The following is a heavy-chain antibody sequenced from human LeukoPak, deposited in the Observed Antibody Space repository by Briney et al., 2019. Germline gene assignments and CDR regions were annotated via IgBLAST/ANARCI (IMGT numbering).Heavy chain of an antibody. CDR1: GGSISSGGYY. CDR2: IYYSGST. V-gene: IGHV4-31*03. J-gene: IGHJ6*03. D-gene: IGHD2-15*01. CDR3: ARSGHCSGGSCYLYYYYYMDV. Sequence: SETLSLTCTVSGGSISSGGYYWSWIRQHPGKGLEWIGYIYYSGSTYYNPSLKSRVTISVDTSKNQFSLKLSSVTAADTAVYYCARSGHCSGGSCYLYYYYYMDVWGKGTTVTVSS.